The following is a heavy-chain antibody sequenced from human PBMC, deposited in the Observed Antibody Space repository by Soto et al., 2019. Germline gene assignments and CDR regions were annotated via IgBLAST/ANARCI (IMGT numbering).Heavy chain of an antibody. CDR2: IIPIFGTA. J-gene: IGHJ4*02. CDR1: GGTFSSYA. CDR3: AGRRKWELPHFDY. D-gene: IGHD1-26*01. Sequence: GASVKVSCKASGGTFSSYAISWVRQAPGQGLEWMGGIIPIFGTANYAQKFQGRVTITADKSTSTAYMELSSLRSEDTAAYYCAGRRKWELPHFDYWGQGTLVTVSS. V-gene: IGHV1-69*06.